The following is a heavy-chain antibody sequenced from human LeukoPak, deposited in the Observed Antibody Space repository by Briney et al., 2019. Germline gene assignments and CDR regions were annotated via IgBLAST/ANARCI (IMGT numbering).Heavy chain of an antibody. CDR2: ISGSGGST. V-gene: IGHV3-23*01. D-gene: IGHD3-16*01. Sequence: GSLRLSCAASGFTFSSYAMSWVRQAPGKGLEWVSVISGSGGSTYYADSVKGRFTISRDNSKNTLYLQMNSLRAEDTAVYYCAKRSRFGDYYYGMDVWGKGTTVTVSS. J-gene: IGHJ6*04. CDR1: GFTFSSYA. CDR3: AKRSRFGDYYYGMDV.